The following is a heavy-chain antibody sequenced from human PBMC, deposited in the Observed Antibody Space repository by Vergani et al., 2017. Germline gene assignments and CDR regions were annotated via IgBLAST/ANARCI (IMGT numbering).Heavy chain of an antibody. Sequence: QVQLQESGPGLVKPSETLSLTCTVSCGSISSYYWSWIRQPPGKGLNWIGNIYYTGSTNYNSSLKSRVTISVDTSKNQLSLKLSSVTAADTAVYYCARGPSIHLLMVDAGQNYFDYWGQGTLVTVSS. V-gene: IGHV4-59*01. D-gene: IGHD2-8*01. J-gene: IGHJ4*02. CDR1: CGSISSYY. CDR2: IYYTGST. CDR3: ARGPSIHLLMVDAGQNYFDY.